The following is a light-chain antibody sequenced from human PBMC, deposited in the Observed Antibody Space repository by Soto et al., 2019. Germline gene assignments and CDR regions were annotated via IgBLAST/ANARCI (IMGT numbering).Light chain of an antibody. CDR2: DNS. Sequence: QSVLTQPPSVSAAPGQNVTISCSGDGSSLGQNAVCSYQVLPLAAPRVLIYDNSNRSSGIPDRFSGSTSGPSATLTITAVQVGDEAEYYCGTWGCGMRVFGAGTKLTVL. CDR1: GSSLGQNA. J-gene: IGLJ2*01. CDR3: GTWGCGMRV. V-gene: IGLV1-51*01.